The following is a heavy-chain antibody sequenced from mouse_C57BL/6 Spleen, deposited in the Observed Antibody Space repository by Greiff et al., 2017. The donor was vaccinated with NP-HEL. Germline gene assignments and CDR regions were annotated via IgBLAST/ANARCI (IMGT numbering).Heavy chain of an antibody. CDR2: INPNNGGT. CDR3: ARGWGAQALFDY. D-gene: IGHD3-2*02. CDR1: GYTFTDYN. Sequence: EVKLMESGPELVKPGASVKIPCKASGYTFTDYNMDWVKQSHGKSLEWIGDINPNNGGTIYNQKFKGKATLTVDKSSSTAYMELRSLTSEDTAVYYCARGWGAQALFDYWGQGTTLTVSS. J-gene: IGHJ2*01. V-gene: IGHV1-18*01.